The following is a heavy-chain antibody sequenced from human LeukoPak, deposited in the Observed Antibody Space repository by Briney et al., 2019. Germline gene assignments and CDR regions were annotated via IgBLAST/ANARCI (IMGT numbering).Heavy chain of an antibody. J-gene: IGHJ3*02. Sequence: PGGSLRLSCAASGFIFDENGMSWARQAPGKGLEWVSSINWNGVSTGYADSVKGRFTISRDNAKNSLYLQMNSLRAEDTALYYCARVGSSAYGDAFDIWGQGTMVTVSS. CDR2: INWNGVST. D-gene: IGHD3-22*01. CDR1: GFIFDENG. V-gene: IGHV3-20*04. CDR3: ARVGSSAYGDAFDI.